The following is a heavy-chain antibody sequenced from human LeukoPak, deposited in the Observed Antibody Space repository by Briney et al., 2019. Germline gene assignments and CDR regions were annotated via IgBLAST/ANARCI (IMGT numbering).Heavy chain of an antibody. V-gene: IGHV3-21*01. CDR1: GFTFSSYS. D-gene: IGHD3-10*01. J-gene: IGHJ6*02. Sequence: PGGSLRLSCAASGFTFSSYSMNRVRQAPGKGLEWVSSISSSSSYIYYADSVKGGFTISRDNAKNSLYLQMNSLRAEDTAVYYCARDMVRGVKEYYYYGMDVWGQGTTVTVSS. CDR3: ARDMVRGVKEYYYYGMDV. CDR2: ISSSSSYI.